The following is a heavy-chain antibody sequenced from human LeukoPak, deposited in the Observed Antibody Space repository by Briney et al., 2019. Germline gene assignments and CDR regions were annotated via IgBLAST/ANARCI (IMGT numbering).Heavy chain of an antibody. CDR3: ARASSEPVISGYMDV. V-gene: IGHV4-34*01. D-gene: IGHD1-14*01. CDR1: GGSFSGYY. J-gene: IGHJ6*03. CDR2: INRSGST. Sequence: SETLSLTCAVYGGSFSGYYWSWIRQPPGQGLEWIGEINRSGSTRYNPSLKSRVAILVDTSKNQFSLKLTSVTAADTAVYYCARASSEPVISGYMDVWGRGTTVTVSS.